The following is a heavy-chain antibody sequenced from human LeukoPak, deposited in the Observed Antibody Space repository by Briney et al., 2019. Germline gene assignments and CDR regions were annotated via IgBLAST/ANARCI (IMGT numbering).Heavy chain of an antibody. CDR3: AKARWEPNFDY. D-gene: IGHD1-26*01. Sequence: GGSLRLSCAASGFTFDDYAMHWVRQGPGKSLEWVSLVNENGDIAYYGDSVRGRFTVSRDNAKNSLYLQMNSLTTEDTALYYCAKARWEPNFDYWGQGTLVTVSS. V-gene: IGHV3-43*02. CDR2: VNENGDIA. CDR1: GFTFDDYA. J-gene: IGHJ4*02.